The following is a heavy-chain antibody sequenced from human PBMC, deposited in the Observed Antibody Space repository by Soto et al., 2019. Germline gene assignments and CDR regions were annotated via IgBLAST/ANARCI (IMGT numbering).Heavy chain of an antibody. CDR3: ATGRGYFGSEY. V-gene: IGHV4-59*01. CDR2: IYYNGNI. CDR1: GGSITSYY. D-gene: IGHD3-10*01. Sequence: QVQLQESGPGLVKPLETLSLTCTVPGGSITSYYWSWVRQPPRKGLEWIGYIYYNGNINYNPSLKSRPTVQLDASRKRFSLRLGSVTAADTAVYYCATGRGYFGSEYWGQGTLVTVSS. J-gene: IGHJ4*02.